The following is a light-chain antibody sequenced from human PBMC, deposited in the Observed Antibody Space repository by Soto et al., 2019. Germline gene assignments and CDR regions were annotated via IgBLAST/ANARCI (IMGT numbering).Light chain of an antibody. Sequence: QSVLTQPPSASGSPGQSVAISCTGTSSDVGGYDYVSWYQQHPGKAPKLMIYDVSKRPSRVPDRFSGSKSGNTASLTVSGLQAEDEADYYCSSYAGTYIVFGTGTKLTVL. V-gene: IGLV2-8*01. CDR2: DVS. CDR3: SSYAGTYIV. CDR1: SSDVGGYDY. J-gene: IGLJ1*01.